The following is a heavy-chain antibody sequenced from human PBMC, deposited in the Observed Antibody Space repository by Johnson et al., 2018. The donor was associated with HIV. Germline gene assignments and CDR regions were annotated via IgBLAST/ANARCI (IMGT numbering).Heavy chain of an antibody. CDR2: ISWNSGSI. CDR1: GFIFDDYA. V-gene: IGHV3-9*01. D-gene: IGHD3-10*01. J-gene: IGHJ3*02. Sequence: VQLVESGGGVVRPGGSLRLSCAASGFIFDDYAMHWVRQAPGKGLEWVSGISWNSGSIGYADSVKGRFTISRDNAKNSLYLQMNSLTAGDTAVYYCARERDPERGSQQSGVYAFYIWGQGTMVTVSS. CDR3: ARERDPERGSQQSGVYAFYI.